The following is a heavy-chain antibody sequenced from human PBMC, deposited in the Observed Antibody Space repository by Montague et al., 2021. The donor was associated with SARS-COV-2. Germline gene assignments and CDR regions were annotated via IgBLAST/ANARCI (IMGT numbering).Heavy chain of an antibody. V-gene: IGHV4-39*01. D-gene: IGHD2-15*01. J-gene: IGHJ6*02. Sequence: SETLSLTCTRLGAWNTGGDRKSTWLNHSQRSRLEGVGCKYYRGSTYYNPTLKSRVTISVDTSKNQFSLKLSSVTAADTAVYYCARGSGCSGGSCYSEWDPYYYYGMEVWGQGTTVTVSS. CDR3: ARGSGCSGGSCYSEWDPYYYYGMEV. CDR1: GAWNTGGDR. CDR2: KYYRGST.